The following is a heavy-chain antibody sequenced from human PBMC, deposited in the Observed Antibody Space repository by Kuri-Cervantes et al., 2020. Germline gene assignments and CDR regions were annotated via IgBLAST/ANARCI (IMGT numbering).Heavy chain of an antibody. V-gene: IGHV4-39*01. D-gene: IGHD3-10*01. J-gene: IGHJ6*02. CDR2: IYYSGST. Sequence: GSLRLSCTVSGGSISSSSYYWGWIRQPPGKGLEWIGSIYYSGSTYYNPSLKSRVTISVDTSKNQFSLKLSSVTAADTAVYYCASLYGSGSYWLSGYYGMDVWGQGTTVTVSS. CDR3: ASLYGSGSYWLSGYYGMDV. CDR1: GGSISSSSYY.